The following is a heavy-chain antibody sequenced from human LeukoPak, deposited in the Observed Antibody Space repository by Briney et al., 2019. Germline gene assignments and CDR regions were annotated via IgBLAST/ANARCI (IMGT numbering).Heavy chain of an antibody. CDR3: ARAGYCSSTSCHNWFDP. V-gene: IGHV3-23*01. Sequence: GGSLRLSCAASGFTFSSYAMSWVRQAPGKGLEWVSAISGSGGSTYYADSVKGRFTISRDNSKNTLYLQMNSLRAEDTAVCYCARAGYCSSTSCHNWFDPWGQGTLVTVSS. CDR2: ISGSGGST. CDR1: GFTFSSYA. D-gene: IGHD2-2*03. J-gene: IGHJ5*02.